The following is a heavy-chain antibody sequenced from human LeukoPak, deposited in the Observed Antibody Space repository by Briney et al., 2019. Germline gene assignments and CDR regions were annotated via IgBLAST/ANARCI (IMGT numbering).Heavy chain of an antibody. Sequence: PGGSLRLSCAASGFTFSSYEMNWVRQAPGKGLEWVSYISSSGSTIYCADSVKGRFTISRDNAKNSLYLQMNSLRAEDTAVYYCAREGYYFDYWGQGTLVTVSS. CDR1: GFTFSSYE. CDR2: ISSSGSTI. J-gene: IGHJ4*02. V-gene: IGHV3-48*03. CDR3: AREGYYFDY.